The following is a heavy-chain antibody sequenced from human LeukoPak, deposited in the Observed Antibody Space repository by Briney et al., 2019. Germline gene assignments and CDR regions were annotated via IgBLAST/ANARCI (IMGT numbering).Heavy chain of an antibody. CDR1: GGSISSGGYY. V-gene: IGHV4-31*03. J-gene: IGHJ5*02. CDR2: IYYSGST. Sequence: SSETLSLTCTVSGGSISSGGYYWSWIRQHPGKGLEWIGYIYYSGSTYYNPSLKSRVTISVDTSKNQFSLKLSSVTAVDTAVYYCARERMTTVVTPRVFDPWGQGTLVTVSS. CDR3: ARERMTTVVTPRVFDP. D-gene: IGHD4-23*01.